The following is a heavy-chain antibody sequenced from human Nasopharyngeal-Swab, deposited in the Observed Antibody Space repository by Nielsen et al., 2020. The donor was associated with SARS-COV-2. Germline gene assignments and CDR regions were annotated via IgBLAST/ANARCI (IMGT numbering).Heavy chain of an antibody. CDR3: AREAATRPTNWFDP. J-gene: IGHJ5*02. Sequence: RQGPGKGREGVANIKQDGSEKYYVDSVKGRFTISRDNAKNSLYLQMNSLRAEDTAVYYCAREAATRPTNWFDPWGQGTLVTVSS. CDR2: IKQDGSEK. V-gene: IGHV3-7*01. D-gene: IGHD2-15*01.